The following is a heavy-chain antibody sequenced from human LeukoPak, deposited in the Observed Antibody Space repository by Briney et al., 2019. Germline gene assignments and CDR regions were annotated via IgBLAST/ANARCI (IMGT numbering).Heavy chain of an antibody. V-gene: IGHV1-2*02. CDR2: INPNSGGT. CDR3: ARDPFDWIQLWLYFDY. Sequence: ASVKVSCKASGHTFTGYYMHWVRQAPGQGLEWMGWINPNSGGTNYAQKFQGRVTMTRDTSISTAYMELSRLRSDGTAVYYCARDPFDWIQLWLYFDYWGQGALVTVSS. J-gene: IGHJ4*02. D-gene: IGHD5-18*01. CDR1: GHTFTGYY.